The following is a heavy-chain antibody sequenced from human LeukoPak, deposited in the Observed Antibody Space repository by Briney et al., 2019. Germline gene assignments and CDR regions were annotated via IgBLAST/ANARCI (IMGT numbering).Heavy chain of an antibody. CDR3: ALLSGWYYYYYGMDV. Sequence: IPIFGTANYAQKFQGRVTITADESTSTAYMELSSLRSEDTAVYYCALLSGWYYYYYGMDVWGQGTTVTVSS. J-gene: IGHJ6*02. D-gene: IGHD6-19*01. CDR2: IPIFGTA. V-gene: IGHV1-69*01.